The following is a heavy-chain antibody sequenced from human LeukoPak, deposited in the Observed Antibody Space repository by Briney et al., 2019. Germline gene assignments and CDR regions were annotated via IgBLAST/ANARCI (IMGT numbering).Heavy chain of an antibody. D-gene: IGHD4-11*01. CDR1: GYTFTNYD. CDR3: ARGPPERTYSDY. CDR2: MKPNSGDT. Sequence: ASVLVSCKASGYTFTNYDINWVRQATGQGLEWLGWMKPNSGDTGYAQKFQGRVAMTRNTSISIAYLELSSLRSDDTAVYYCARGPPERTYSDYWGQGTLVTVSS. J-gene: IGHJ4*02. V-gene: IGHV1-8*01.